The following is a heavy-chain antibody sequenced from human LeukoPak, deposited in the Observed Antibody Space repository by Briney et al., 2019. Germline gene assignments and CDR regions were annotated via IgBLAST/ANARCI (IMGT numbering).Heavy chain of an antibody. CDR1: GGSISSYY. V-gene: IGHV4-59*08. Sequence: ASETLSLTCTVSGGSISSYYWSWIRQPPGKGLEWIGYIYYSGSTNYNPSLKSRVTISVDTSKNQFSLKLSSVTAADTAVYYCARHAVVTIWDWFDPWGQGTLVTVSS. J-gene: IGHJ5*02. CDR2: IYYSGST. D-gene: IGHD5-24*01. CDR3: ARHAVVTIWDWFDP.